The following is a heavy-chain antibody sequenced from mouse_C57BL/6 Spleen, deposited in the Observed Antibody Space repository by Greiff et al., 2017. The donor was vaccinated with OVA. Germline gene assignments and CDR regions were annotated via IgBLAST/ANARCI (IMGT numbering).Heavy chain of an antibody. J-gene: IGHJ3*01. D-gene: IGHD1-1*01. CDR3: ARRNYGSSYEGFAY. V-gene: IGHV1-64*01. Sequence: VQLQQPGAELVKPGASVKLSCKASGYTFTSYWMHWVKQRPGQGLEWIGMIHPNSGSTNYNEKFKSKATLTVDKSSSTAYMQLSSLTSEDSAVYYCARRNYGSSYEGFAYWGQGTLVTVSA. CDR1: GYTFTSYW. CDR2: IHPNSGST.